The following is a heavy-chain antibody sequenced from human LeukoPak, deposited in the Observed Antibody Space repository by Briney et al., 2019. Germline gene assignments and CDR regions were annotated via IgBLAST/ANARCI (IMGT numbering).Heavy chain of an antibody. D-gene: IGHD6-6*01. Sequence: ASVKVSCKASGYTFTGYYMHWVRQAPGQGLEWMGRINPNSGGTNYAQKFQGRVTMTRDTSISTAYMELSRLRSDDTAVYYCARRLCSSSSSWFDPWGQGTLVTVSS. J-gene: IGHJ5*02. V-gene: IGHV1-2*06. CDR3: ARRLCSSSSSWFDP. CDR1: GYTFTGYY. CDR2: INPNSGGT.